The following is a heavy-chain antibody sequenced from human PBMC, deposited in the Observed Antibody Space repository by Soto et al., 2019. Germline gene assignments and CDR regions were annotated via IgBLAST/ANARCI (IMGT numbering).Heavy chain of an antibody. CDR2: INHSGST. J-gene: IGHJ4*02. CDR3: ARDATMTTVTSFDY. CDR1: GGSFSGYY. D-gene: IGHD4-17*01. Sequence: SETLSLTCAVYGGSFSGYYWSWIRQPPGKGLEWIGEINHSGSTNYNPSLKSRVTISVDTSKNQFSLKLSSVTAADTAVYYCARDATMTTVTSFDYWGQGTLVTVSS. V-gene: IGHV4-34*01.